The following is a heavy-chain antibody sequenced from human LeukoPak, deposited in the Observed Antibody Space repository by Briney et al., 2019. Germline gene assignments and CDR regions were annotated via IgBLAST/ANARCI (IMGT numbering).Heavy chain of an antibody. CDR2: ISSSDSPI. CDR3: AELGITMIGGV. V-gene: IGHV3-11*04. D-gene: IGHD3-10*02. J-gene: IGHJ6*04. CDR1: GFTFGDYY. Sequence: GGSLRLSCAASGFTFGDYYMSWIRQAPGKGLEWVSYISSSDSPIYYADSVKGRFTISRDNAKNSLYLQMNSLRAEDTAVYYCAELGITMIGGVWGKGTTVTISS.